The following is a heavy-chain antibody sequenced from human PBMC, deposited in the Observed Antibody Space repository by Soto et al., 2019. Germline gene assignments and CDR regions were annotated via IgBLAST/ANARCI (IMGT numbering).Heavy chain of an antibody. V-gene: IGHV1-18*01. CDR1: GYTFTSYG. CDR3: ARGESAGSNNWFDP. Sequence: ASVKVSCKASGYTFTSYGISWVRPAPGQGLEWMGWISAYNGNTNYAQKFQGRVTITADESTSTAYMELSSLRSEDTAVYYCARGESAGSNNWFDPWGQGTLVTVSS. J-gene: IGHJ5*02. D-gene: IGHD3-10*01. CDR2: ISAYNGNT.